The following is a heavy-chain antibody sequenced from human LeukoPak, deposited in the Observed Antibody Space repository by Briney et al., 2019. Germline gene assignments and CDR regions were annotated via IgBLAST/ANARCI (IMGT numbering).Heavy chain of an antibody. CDR3: ARSGEDDYGDYWIIRNPDAFDI. V-gene: IGHV4-38-2*02. J-gene: IGHJ3*02. CDR2: IYHSGST. D-gene: IGHD4-17*01. CDR1: GYSISSGYY. Sequence: KASETLSLTCTVSGYSISSGYYWGWIRQPPGKGLEWIGSIYHSGSTYYNPSLKSRVTISVDTSKNQFSLKLSSVTAADTAVYYCARSGEDDYGDYWIIRNPDAFDIWGQGTMVTVSS.